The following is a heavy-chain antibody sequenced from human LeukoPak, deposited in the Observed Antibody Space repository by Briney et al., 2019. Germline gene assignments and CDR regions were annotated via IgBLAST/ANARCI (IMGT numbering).Heavy chain of an antibody. V-gene: IGHV3-20*04. CDR2: INWNAGTT. Sequence: GGSLRLSSAASGFRFDDHAMSWVRHAPGKGLEWVAGINWNAGTTVYRGSVKGRFTISRDNAKNSLYLQMNSLRAEDTALYYCARDSGNNWDANYFDAWGQGTLVTVSS. CDR3: ARDSGNNWDANYFDA. D-gene: IGHD1-1*01. J-gene: IGHJ5*02. CDR1: GFRFDDHA.